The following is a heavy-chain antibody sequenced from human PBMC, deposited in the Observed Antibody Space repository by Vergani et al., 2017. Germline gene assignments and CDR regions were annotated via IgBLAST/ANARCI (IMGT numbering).Heavy chain of an antibody. CDR1: GFTFSSYS. Sequence: EVQLVESGGGLVKPGGSLRLSCAASGFTFSSYSMNWVRQAPGKGLEWVSSISSSSSYIYYADSVKGRFTISRDNAKNSLYLQINSLRAEDTAVYYCARMLERAPRDAFDIWGQGTMVTVSS. CDR2: ISSSSSYI. D-gene: IGHD1-1*01. CDR3: ARMLERAPRDAFDI. J-gene: IGHJ3*02. V-gene: IGHV3-21*01.